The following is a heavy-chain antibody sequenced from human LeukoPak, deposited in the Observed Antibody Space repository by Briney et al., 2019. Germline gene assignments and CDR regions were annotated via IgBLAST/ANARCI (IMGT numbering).Heavy chain of an antibody. Sequence: SETQSLTCTVSGGSISDNYWSWIRQPPGKGLEWIGYAYYSGHTNYNSSLKSRVTMSLDTSKSQFSLRLSSVTAADTAVYFCARHPFATPFDYWGPGTLVTVSS. CDR2: AYYSGHT. CDR1: GGSISDNY. V-gene: IGHV4-59*08. J-gene: IGHJ4*02. D-gene: IGHD2-15*01. CDR3: ARHPFATPFDY.